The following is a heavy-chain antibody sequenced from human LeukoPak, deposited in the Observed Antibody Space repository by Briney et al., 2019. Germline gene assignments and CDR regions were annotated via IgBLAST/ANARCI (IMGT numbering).Heavy chain of an antibody. CDR1: GFAFNTYT. J-gene: IGHJ6*03. V-gene: IGHV3-21*01. CDR3: ARVTAGATTLNYYYYFMDV. Sequence: RSLRLSYVGSGFAFNTYTITWVRQAPGKGLEWVSSITSTSAYRQYADSVRGRFTISRDNTKNSLYLQMNSLGAEDTAVYHCARVTAGATTLNYYYYFMDVWGKGTTVTVSS. CDR2: ITSTSAYR. D-gene: IGHD1-26*01.